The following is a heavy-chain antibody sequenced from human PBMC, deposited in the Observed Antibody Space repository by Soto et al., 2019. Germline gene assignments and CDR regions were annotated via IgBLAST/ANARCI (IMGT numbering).Heavy chain of an antibody. J-gene: IGHJ5*02. CDR1: GYTFTSYG. CDR2: ISAYNGNT. D-gene: IGHD3-3*01. V-gene: IGHV1-18*01. Sequence: ASVKVSCKASGYTFTSYGISWVRQAPGQGLEWMGWISAYNGNTNYAQKLQGRVTMTTDTSTSTAYMELRSLRSDDTAVYYCAREISGFWSGHPNWFDPWGQGTLVT. CDR3: AREISGFWSGHPNWFDP.